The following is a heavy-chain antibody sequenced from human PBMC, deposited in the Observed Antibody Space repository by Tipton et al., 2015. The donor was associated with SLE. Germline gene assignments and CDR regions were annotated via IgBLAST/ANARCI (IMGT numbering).Heavy chain of an antibody. V-gene: IGHV3-NL1*01. CDR2: ITGRSTST. J-gene: IGHJ6*02. CDR3: AKASGDYWSKDGMDV. CDR1: GFTFSSYG. Sequence: GSLRLSCAASGFTFSSYGMHWVRQAPGKGLEWVSGITGRSTSTYYGESVKGRFSISRDNSKNTLYLQMNSLRAEDTAVYYCAKASGDYWSKDGMDVWGQGTTVTVSS. D-gene: IGHD3-3*01.